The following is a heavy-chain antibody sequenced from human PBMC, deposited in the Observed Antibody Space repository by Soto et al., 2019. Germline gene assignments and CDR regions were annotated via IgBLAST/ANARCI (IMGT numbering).Heavy chain of an antibody. Sequence: QVQLVQSGAEVKKPGASVKVSCKASGYTFTSYGISWVRQAPGQGLEWMGWISAYNGNTNYAQKFQGRVTMTTDTSTSTGHMELWGLGSDDTAVYYCGRGGKYCTYGVCPFYGMDVWGQGTTVTVSS. J-gene: IGHJ6*02. V-gene: IGHV1-18*01. CDR2: ISAYNGNT. D-gene: IGHD2-8*01. CDR3: GRGGKYCTYGVCPFYGMDV. CDR1: GYTFTSYG.